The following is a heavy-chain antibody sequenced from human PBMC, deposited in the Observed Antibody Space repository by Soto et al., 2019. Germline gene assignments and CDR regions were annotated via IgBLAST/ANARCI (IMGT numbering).Heavy chain of an antibody. D-gene: IGHD3-3*01. Sequence: LSLTCTISGGSISSSSYYWGWIRQPPGKGLEWIGSIYYSGSTYYNPSLKSRVTISVDTSKNQFSLKLSSVTAADTAVYYCARQVRSYDFWSGYYMYNWFDPWGQGTLVTVSS. J-gene: IGHJ5*02. V-gene: IGHV4-39*01. CDR3: ARQVRSYDFWSGYYMYNWFDP. CDR2: IYYSGST. CDR1: GGSISSSSYY.